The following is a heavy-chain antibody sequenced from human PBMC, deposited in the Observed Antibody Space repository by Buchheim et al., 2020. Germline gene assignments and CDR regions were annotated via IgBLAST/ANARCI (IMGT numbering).Heavy chain of an antibody. CDR2: IYYSGPT. V-gene: IGHV4-39*01. CDR3: VRLDYGRIDC. Sequence: QLQLQESGPGLVKPSETLSLTCTVSGGSISSSSYNWGWIRQLPGKGLEWIGSIYYSGPTYYNPSLKSRVPVSVAASKTKFSLKLSSVTAADTAVYYCVRLDYGRIDCWGQGTL. D-gene: IGHD4-17*01. CDR1: GGSISSSSYN. J-gene: IGHJ4*02.